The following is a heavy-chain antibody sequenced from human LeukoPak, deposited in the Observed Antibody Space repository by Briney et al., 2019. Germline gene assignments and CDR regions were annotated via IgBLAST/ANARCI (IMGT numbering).Heavy chain of an antibody. D-gene: IGHD4-17*01. CDR2: IYYSGST. CDR3: ASYLEGTYGDYVFDY. Sequence: SETLSLTCTVSGGSISSGGYSWSWIRQHPGKGLEWIGYIYYSGSTYYNPSLKSRVTISVDTSKNQFSLKLSSVTAADTAVYYCASYLEGTYGDYVFDYWGQGTLVTVSS. J-gene: IGHJ4*02. CDR1: GGSISSGGYS. V-gene: IGHV4-31*03.